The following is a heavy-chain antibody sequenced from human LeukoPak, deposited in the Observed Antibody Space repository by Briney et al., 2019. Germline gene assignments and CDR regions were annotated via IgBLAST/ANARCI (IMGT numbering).Heavy chain of an antibody. Sequence: SETLSLTCTVSGGSISSYYWSWIRQPPGKGLEWIGSIYYSGSTYYNPSLKSRVTISVDTSKNQFSLKLSSVTAADTAVYYCARPAYDILTGYTNWFDPWGQGTLVTVSS. V-gene: IGHV4-39*01. CDR2: IYYSGST. J-gene: IGHJ5*02. CDR1: GGSISSYY. D-gene: IGHD3-9*01. CDR3: ARPAYDILTGYTNWFDP.